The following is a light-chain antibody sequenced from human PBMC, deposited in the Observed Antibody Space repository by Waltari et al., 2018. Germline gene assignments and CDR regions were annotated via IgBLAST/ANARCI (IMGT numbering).Light chain of an antibody. J-gene: IGKJ2*01. CDR1: QSITKRY. CDR2: GAS. V-gene: IGKV3-20*01. CDR3: QQYGSSIMYT. Sequence: VLTHSPGTLSLSPGDRATLSCRASQSITKRYFAWYQQKPGQAPRLLIYGASSRAAGIPDRFSGSGSGTEFTLTISRLEAEDSAVYYCQQYGSSIMYTFGQGTKLEIK.